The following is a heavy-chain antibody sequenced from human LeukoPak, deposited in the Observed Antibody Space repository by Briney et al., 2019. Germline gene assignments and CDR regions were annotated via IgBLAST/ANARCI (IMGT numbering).Heavy chain of an antibody. CDR1: GFTFSSYS. D-gene: IGHD1-26*01. CDR2: ISSSSSYM. Sequence: GGSLRLSCAASGFTFSSYSMNWVRQAPGKGLEWVSSISSSSSYMYYADSVKGRFTISRDNAKNSLYLQMNSLRAEDTAVYYCARDPAVGATMYNWFDPWGQGTLVTVSS. CDR3: ARDPAVGATMYNWFDP. V-gene: IGHV3-21*01. J-gene: IGHJ5*02.